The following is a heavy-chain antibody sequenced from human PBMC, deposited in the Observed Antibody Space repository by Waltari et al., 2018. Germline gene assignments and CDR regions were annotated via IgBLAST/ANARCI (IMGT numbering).Heavy chain of an antibody. Sequence: QVQLQESGPGLVEPSETLSLTCTVSGASLSSHYWRWIRQPPGKRLEWIGYIYHSGSTTSNPSPTGPVTLSLDTSKSQLSLKLNSVTAADTAIYYCARHYCFYGVCEFDYWGQGTLLTVSS. D-gene: IGHD2-8*01. J-gene: IGHJ4*02. CDR3: ARHYCFYGVCEFDY. CDR1: GASLSSHY. V-gene: IGHV4-59*11. CDR2: IYHSGST.